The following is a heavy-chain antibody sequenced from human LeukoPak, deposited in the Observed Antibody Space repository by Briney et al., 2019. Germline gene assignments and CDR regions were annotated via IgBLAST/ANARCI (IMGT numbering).Heavy chain of an antibody. CDR2: INHSGSI. CDR3: ARVPGIAVSHGFDY. D-gene: IGHD6-19*01. V-gene: IGHV4-34*01. CDR1: GESFSGRW. Sequence: SETLSLTCAVYGESFSGRWWSWIRQPPGKGLEWIGEINHSGSINYIPSLKNRVTISIDTSKNQFSLNLSSVTAADTAMYYCARVPGIAVSHGFDYWGQGTLVTVSS. J-gene: IGHJ4*02.